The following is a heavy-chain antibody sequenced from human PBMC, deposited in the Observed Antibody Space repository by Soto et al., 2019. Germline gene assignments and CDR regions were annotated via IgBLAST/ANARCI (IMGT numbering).Heavy chain of an antibody. CDR1: GGSFSGYY. J-gene: IGHJ4*02. V-gene: IGHV4-34*01. Sequence: QVQLQQWGAGLLKPSETLSLTCAVYGGSFSGYYWTWIRQPPGTGLEWIGEINHSGSTNYNPSLNSRVTISVHTSKTQSSLKLTSVTAADTAVYYCARDKITGLFDYWGQGTRVTVSS. CDR2: INHSGST. CDR3: ARDKITGLFDY. D-gene: IGHD2-8*02.